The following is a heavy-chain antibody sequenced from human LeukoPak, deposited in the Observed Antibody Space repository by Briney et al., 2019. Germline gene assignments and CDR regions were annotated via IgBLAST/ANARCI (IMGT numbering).Heavy chain of an antibody. CDR3: ARDWSGTYKDY. V-gene: IGHV4-59*01. CDR2: INYTGGS. Sequence: PSETLSLTCTVSGGSISNYYWNWIRQPPGKGLDWIAYINYTGGSNYNPSLKSRVTILVDTSNNQFSLNLRSVTAADTAVYYCARDWSGTYKDYWGQGTLVTVSS. J-gene: IGHJ4*02. CDR1: GGSISNYY. D-gene: IGHD3-3*01.